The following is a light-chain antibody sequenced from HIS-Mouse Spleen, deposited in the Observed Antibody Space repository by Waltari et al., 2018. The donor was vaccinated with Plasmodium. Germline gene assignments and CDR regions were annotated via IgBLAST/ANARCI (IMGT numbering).Light chain of an antibody. V-gene: IGLV2-23*01. J-gene: IGLJ2*01. Sequence: QSALTQPASVSGSPGQSITISCTGTSRYVGSYNLVSWYQQHPGKAPKLMIYEGSKRPSGVSNRFSGSKSGNTASLTISGLQAEDEADYYCSSYAGSNNLVFGGGTKLTVL. CDR2: EGS. CDR3: SSYAGSNNLV. CDR1: SRYVGSYNL.